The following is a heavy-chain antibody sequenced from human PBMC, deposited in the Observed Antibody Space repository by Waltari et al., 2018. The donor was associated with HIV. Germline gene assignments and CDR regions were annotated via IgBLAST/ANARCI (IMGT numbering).Heavy chain of an antibody. CDR3: ARGLDRDINGWFDTCEF. CDR2: SSTRGAT. J-gene: IGHJ3*01. D-gene: IGHD2-15*01. V-gene: IGHV4-4*09. Sequence: QVQLQESGPRLVKPSDTLSLLCSVSGFSITSYHWGWLRQSSRQGPDWIGYSSTRGATNDTPSLLSPASTPVDKTKTESALKRATAIAADTARYYRARGLDRDINGWFDTCEFWGRGTRGTVS. CDR1: GFSITSYH.